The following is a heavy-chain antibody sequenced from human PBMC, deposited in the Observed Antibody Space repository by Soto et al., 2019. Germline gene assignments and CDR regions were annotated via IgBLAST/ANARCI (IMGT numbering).Heavy chain of an antibody. CDR3: AKGLLNGRWYAAD. J-gene: IGHJ4*02. D-gene: IGHD6-13*01. CDR2: ITKTGDT. Sequence: EVHLLESGGVSVQPGESLRLSCETSGFTFSNCVMTWVRQAPGKGLEWVSVITKTGDTDYADSVKGRFTISRDNSKNTVYLQMNSLRAEDTAVYYCAKGLLNGRWYAADWGQGTLVTVSS. V-gene: IGHV3-23*01. CDR1: GFTFSNCV.